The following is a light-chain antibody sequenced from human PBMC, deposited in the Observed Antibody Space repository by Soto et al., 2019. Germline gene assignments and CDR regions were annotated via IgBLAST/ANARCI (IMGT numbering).Light chain of an antibody. V-gene: IGLV3-21*04. CDR1: KIGSKS. Sequence: SYELTQPPSVSVAPGKTARITWGGNKIGSKSVHWYQQKPGQAPVLVIYYDSDRPSGIPERFSGSNSGNTATLTISRVEAGDEADYYCQVWDSSSDRDVVFGGGTKLTVL. CDR3: QVWDSSSDRDVV. CDR2: YDS. J-gene: IGLJ2*01.